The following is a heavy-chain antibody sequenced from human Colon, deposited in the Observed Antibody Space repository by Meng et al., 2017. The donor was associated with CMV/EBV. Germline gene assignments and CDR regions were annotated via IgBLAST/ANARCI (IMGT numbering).Heavy chain of an antibody. CDR1: GFTFNNYW. V-gene: IGHV3-74*01. D-gene: IGHD2-15*01. CDR2: VDDGGRDV. Sequence: GESLKISCAASGFTFNNYWMPWVRQPPGGGLVWLSRVDDGGRDVIYADSVKGRFTVSRDNARNTIYLQMNDLRDEDTALYYCARDTPHNAFDPWGQGTPVTVSS. CDR3: ARDTPHNAFDP. J-gene: IGHJ5*02.